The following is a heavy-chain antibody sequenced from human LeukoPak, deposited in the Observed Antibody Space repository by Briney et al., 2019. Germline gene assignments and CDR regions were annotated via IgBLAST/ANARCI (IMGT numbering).Heavy chain of an antibody. CDR2: IFPVFGTA. J-gene: IGHJ6*03. Sequence: SVKVSCKASGGTFSSYAISWVRQAPGQGLEWMGGIFPVFGTANYAQKFQGRVTITADKSTSTAYMELSSLRSEDTAVYYCASGPGGDTAMVKDYYYMDVWGKGTTVTVSS. CDR1: GGTFSSYA. D-gene: IGHD5-18*01. V-gene: IGHV1-69*06. CDR3: ASGPGGDTAMVKDYYYMDV.